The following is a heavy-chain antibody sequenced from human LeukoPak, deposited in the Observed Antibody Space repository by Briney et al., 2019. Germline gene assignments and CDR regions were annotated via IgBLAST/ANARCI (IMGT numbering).Heavy chain of an antibody. Sequence: SETLSLTCTVSGGSISSSSYDWAWIRQPPGKGLDWIGSIYYSGSTYYNPSLKSRVTISIDTSKNQFSLKLSSVTAADTAVYYCAKHLRRRFFSKTLGFDPWGQGTLVTVSS. CDR1: GGSISSSSYD. CDR3: AKHLRRRFFSKTLGFDP. CDR2: IYYSGST. D-gene: IGHD3-3*01. J-gene: IGHJ5*02. V-gene: IGHV4-39*01.